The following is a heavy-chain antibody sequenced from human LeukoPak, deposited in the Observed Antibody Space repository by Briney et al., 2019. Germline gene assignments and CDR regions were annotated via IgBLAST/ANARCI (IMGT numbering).Heavy chain of an antibody. Sequence: GGSLRLSCVASGFTFSSYSMNWVRQAPGKGLEWVGRSGNKASSYTTEYAASVKGRFTISRDDSKNSLYLQMNSLKTEDTAVYWCTRGYSGVEIYAFDIWDQGTMVTVSS. V-gene: IGHV3-72*01. CDR1: GFTFSSYS. J-gene: IGHJ3*02. D-gene: IGHD5-12*01. CDR3: TRGYSGVEIYAFDI. CDR2: SGNKASSYTT.